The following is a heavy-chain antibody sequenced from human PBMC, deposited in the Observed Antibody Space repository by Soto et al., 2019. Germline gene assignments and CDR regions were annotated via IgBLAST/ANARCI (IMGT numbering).Heavy chain of an antibody. V-gene: IGHV3-23*01. CDR2: ILGSGNT. D-gene: IGHD1-1*01. CDR3: AKYRHPDGIWTFDS. CDR1: GFTFSSFA. J-gene: IGHJ4*02. Sequence: EVQLLESGGDLVQPGGSLRLACATSGFTFSSFAMAWFRQAPGRGLEWVSEILGSGNTFYADSMKGRITISRDNSKNTVYLQMNSLGVDDTALYYCAKYRHPDGIWTFDSCGQGTLVTVSS.